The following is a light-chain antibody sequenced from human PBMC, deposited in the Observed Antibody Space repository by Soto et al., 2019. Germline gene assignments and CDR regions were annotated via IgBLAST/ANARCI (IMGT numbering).Light chain of an antibody. CDR2: AAS. V-gene: IGKV1-39*01. CDR3: QQNYITPIT. CDR1: QGISSY. J-gene: IGKJ5*01. Sequence: DIQMTQSPSSLSASVGDRVTITCRASQGISSYLAWYQQKPGKAPKLLIYAASSLQGGVPSRFSGSGSGTDFTLTISSLQPEDFATYYCQQNYITPITFGQGTRLEIK.